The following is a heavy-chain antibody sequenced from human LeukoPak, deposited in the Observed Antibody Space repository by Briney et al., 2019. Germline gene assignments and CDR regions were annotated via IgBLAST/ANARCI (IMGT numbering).Heavy chain of an antibody. CDR3: ASLGDYYDSSGYYY. V-gene: IGHV3-53*01. D-gene: IGHD3-22*01. Sequence: PGWALRLSCAASGFTVSSNYMSWVRQAPGKGLEGVSGIYSGDSTYYADSVTGRFSIPRDNSKHTLHLQMNSLRAEDPAVYYCASLGDYYDSSGYYYWGQGTLVTVSS. CDR1: GFTVSSNY. J-gene: IGHJ4*02. CDR2: IYSGDST.